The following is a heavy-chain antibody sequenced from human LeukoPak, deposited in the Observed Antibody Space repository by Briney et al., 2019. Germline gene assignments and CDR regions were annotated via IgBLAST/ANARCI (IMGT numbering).Heavy chain of an antibody. V-gene: IGHV3-23*01. D-gene: IGHD3-10*01. Sequence: GGSLRLSCAASGFTFSSYAMSWVRQAPGKGREWVSAISGSGGSTYYADSVKGRFTIPRDNSKNTLYLQMNSLRAEDTAVYYCAKALGPYYYGSGPYYYYGMDVWGQGTTVTVSS. J-gene: IGHJ6*02. CDR2: ISGSGGST. CDR1: GFTFSSYA. CDR3: AKALGPYYYGSGPYYYYGMDV.